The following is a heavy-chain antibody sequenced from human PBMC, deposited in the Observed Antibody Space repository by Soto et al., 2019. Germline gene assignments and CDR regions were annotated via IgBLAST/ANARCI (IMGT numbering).Heavy chain of an antibody. CDR1: GGSIRSASYY. J-gene: IGHJ4*02. D-gene: IGHD2-8*01. CDR2: IFYSGTT. V-gene: IGHV4-39*01. CDR3: ARHNGQVGRVPDY. Sequence: QLQLQESGPGLVKPSETLSLTCTVSGGSIRSASYYWGWLRQPPGKGLEWIGSIFYSGTTYYTPSLKSRVTISVDTSKNQISLRLTSVTAADTAVYYCARHNGQVGRVPDYWGQGTLVTVSS.